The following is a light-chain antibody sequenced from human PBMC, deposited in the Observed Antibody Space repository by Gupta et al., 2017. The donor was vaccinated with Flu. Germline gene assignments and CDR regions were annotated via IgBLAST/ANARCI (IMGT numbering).Light chain of an antibody. J-gene: IGKJ4*01. Sequence: SLGERATINCKSSQSVLYSSNNKNYLAWYQQKPGQTPKLLIYWASTRESGVPDRFSGSGPGTDFTLTISSLQAEDVAVYYCQQYYSTPLTFGGGTKVEIK. CDR3: QQYYSTPLT. V-gene: IGKV4-1*01. CDR1: QSVLYSSNNKNY. CDR2: WAS.